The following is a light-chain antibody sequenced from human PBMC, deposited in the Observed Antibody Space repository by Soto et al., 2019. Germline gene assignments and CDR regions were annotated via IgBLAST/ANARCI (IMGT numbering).Light chain of an antibody. Sequence: EIVLTQSPATLSLSPGERATLSCRASQSVSSYLVWYQQKPGQAPRLLIYDASNRVTGIPARFSGSGSGTDFTLTISSLEPEDSAIYYCRQRSKWPRGVTFGQGTRLEIK. V-gene: IGKV3-11*01. CDR1: QSVSSY. CDR2: DAS. CDR3: RQRSKWPRGVT. J-gene: IGKJ5*01.